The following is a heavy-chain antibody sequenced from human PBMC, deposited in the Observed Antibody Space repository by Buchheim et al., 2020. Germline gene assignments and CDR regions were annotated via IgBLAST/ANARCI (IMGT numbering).Heavy chain of an antibody. Sequence: EVQLLESGGGLVQPGGSLRLSCASSGFTFSDYAMSWVRQAPGKGLEWVSAISGSGTSTYSADSVKGRFTITRDNSKSTLYLQMNSLRAEDTAVYYCAKDGFWSSSWSFPDYWGQGTL. D-gene: IGHD6-13*01. CDR3: AKDGFWSSSWSFPDY. CDR1: GFTFSDYA. CDR2: ISGSGTST. J-gene: IGHJ4*02. V-gene: IGHV3-23*01.